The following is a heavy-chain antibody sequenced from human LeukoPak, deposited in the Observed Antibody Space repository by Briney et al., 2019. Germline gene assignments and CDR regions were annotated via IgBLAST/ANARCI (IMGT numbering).Heavy chain of an antibody. CDR1: GFTFSSYS. D-gene: IGHD2-15*01. CDR2: ISSSSSYI. V-gene: IGHV3-21*01. CDR3: ARDALDIVVVVAASNWFDP. J-gene: IGHJ5*02. Sequence: GGSLRLSCAASGFTFSSYSMNWVRQAPGKGLEWVSSISSSSSYIYYADSVKGRFTISRDNAKNSLYLQMNSLRAEDTAVYYCARDALDIVVVVAASNWFDPWGQGTLVTVSS.